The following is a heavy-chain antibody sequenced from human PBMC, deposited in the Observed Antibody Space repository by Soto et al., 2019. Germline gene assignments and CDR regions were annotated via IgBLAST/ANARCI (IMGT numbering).Heavy chain of an antibody. V-gene: IGHV1-69*02. Sequence: QVQLVQSGAEVKKPGSSVKVSCKASGGTFSSYTISWVRQAPGQGLEWMGRIIPILGIANYAQKFQGSVTTTGDKSPSAAYMELSSPRSEDTAVYYCARSGVCGSAGCYMDVWGKGPTVTVSS. J-gene: IGHJ6*03. D-gene: IGHD3-10*01. CDR3: ARSGVCGSAGCYMDV. CDR2: IIPILGIA. CDR1: GGTFSSYT.